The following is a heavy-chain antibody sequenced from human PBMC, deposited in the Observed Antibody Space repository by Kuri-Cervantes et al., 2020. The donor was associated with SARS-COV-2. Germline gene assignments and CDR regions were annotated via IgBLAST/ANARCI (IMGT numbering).Heavy chain of an antibody. CDR2: INPSSGGT. V-gene: IGHV1-2*02. J-gene: IGHJ5*02. Sequence: ASVKVSCKSSGYIFTTYYIHWVRQAPGQGLEWMGWINPSSGGTNYAQKFQGRVTMTRDTSISTAYMELSRLRSDDTAVYYCARGGTGIFTWFDPWGQGTLVTVSS. CDR1: GYIFTTYY. CDR3: ARGGTGIFTWFDP.